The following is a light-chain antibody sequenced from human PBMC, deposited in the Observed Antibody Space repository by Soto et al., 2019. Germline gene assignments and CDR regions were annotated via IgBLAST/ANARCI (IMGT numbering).Light chain of an antibody. J-gene: IGKJ1*01. CDR2: KAS. CDR3: QQWNSDPPW. V-gene: IGKV1-5*03. Sequence: DIQMTQSPSTLSASVGDRVTITCRASQSISSWLAWYQQKPGKAPKVLIYKASNLQSGGPVRFSGSGSGTDFTLTTSSLHPEDFAICNCQQWNSDPPWFGKGTTVDIK. CDR1: QSISSW.